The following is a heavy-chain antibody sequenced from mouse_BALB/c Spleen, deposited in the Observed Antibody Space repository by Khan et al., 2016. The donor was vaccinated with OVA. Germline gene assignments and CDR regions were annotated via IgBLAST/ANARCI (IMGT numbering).Heavy chain of an antibody. CDR2: IIPSTGYT. D-gene: IGHD1-1*01. CDR1: GYTFINYW. Sequence: QIQLVQSGAELAKPGASVKMSCKASGYTFINYWILWVKQRPGQGLEWIAYIIPSTGYTEYNQNFKDKTTLTGDTSSSTAFMQLSSLTSEDSAVYSGVSRGLRWDFDYGGQGTTLTVSS. V-gene: IGHV1-7*01. J-gene: IGHJ2*01. CDR3: VSRGLRWDFDY.